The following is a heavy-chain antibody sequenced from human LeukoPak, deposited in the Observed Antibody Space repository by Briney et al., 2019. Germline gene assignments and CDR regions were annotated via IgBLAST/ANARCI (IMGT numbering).Heavy chain of an antibody. D-gene: IGHD3-3*01. CDR2: INHSGST. CDR1: GGSFSGYY. CDR3: ARVGWSGLEIN. Sequence: PSETLSLTCAVYGGSFSGYYWSWIRQPPGKGLEWIGEINHSGSTNYNPSLKSRATISVDTSKNQFSLKLSSVTAADTAVYYCARVGWSGLEINWGQGTLVTVSP. J-gene: IGHJ4*02. V-gene: IGHV4-34*01.